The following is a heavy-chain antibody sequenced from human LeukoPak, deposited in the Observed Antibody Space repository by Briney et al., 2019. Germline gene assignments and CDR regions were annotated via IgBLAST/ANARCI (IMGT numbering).Heavy chain of an antibody. CDR3: AAVGAANYYDSSGYPFDY. V-gene: IGHV1-58*02. CDR2: IVVGSGNT. CDR1: GFTYTSSA. D-gene: IGHD3-22*01. J-gene: IGHJ4*02. Sequence: SVKVSYKAAGFTYTSSAMLWVRQARGQRLEWIGWIVVGSGNTNYAQKFQERVTITSDMSTSTAYMELSSLRSEDTAVYFCAAVGAANYYDSSGYPFDYWGQGTLVTVSS.